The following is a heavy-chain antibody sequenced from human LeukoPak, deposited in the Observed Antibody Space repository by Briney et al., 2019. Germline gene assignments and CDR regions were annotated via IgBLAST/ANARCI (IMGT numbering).Heavy chain of an antibody. Sequence: GESLKISCKGSGYSFTSYWIGWVRQMPGKGLEWMGIIYPGDSDTRYSPSFQGQVTISADKSISTAYLRWSSLKASDTAMYYCARQAAKNTYYYGSGNQLDVWGKGTTVTVSS. CDR1: GYSFTSYW. V-gene: IGHV5-51*01. CDR2: IYPGDSDT. CDR3: ARQAAKNTYYYGSGNQLDV. J-gene: IGHJ6*04. D-gene: IGHD3-10*01.